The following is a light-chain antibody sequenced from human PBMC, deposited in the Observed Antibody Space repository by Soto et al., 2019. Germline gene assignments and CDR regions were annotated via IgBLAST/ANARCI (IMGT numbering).Light chain of an antibody. Sequence: QSALTQPPSASGSPGQSVTISCTGTSSDISDNKHVSWFQQHPGKAPKVLIYEVNKRASGVPDRFSGSKSGNTASLTVSGLRADDEADYYCNSYVGSNNYVFGTGTKVTVL. J-gene: IGLJ1*01. V-gene: IGLV2-8*01. CDR1: SSDISDNKH. CDR3: NSYVGSNNYV. CDR2: EVN.